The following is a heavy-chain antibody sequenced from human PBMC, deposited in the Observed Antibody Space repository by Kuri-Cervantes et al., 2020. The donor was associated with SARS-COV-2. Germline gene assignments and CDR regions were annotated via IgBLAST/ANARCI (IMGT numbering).Heavy chain of an antibody. Sequence: GGSLRLSCAASGFTFSGHWIHWVRQAPGKGLVWVSRINPDGSYTNNADSVKGRFTLSRDNAKNMLFLQMNSLRAEDTAVYYCTTDSRVVLIAFDIWGQGTMVTVSS. V-gene: IGHV3-74*01. CDR2: INPDGSYT. D-gene: IGHD2-15*01. CDR3: TTDSRVVLIAFDI. J-gene: IGHJ3*02. CDR1: GFTFSGHW.